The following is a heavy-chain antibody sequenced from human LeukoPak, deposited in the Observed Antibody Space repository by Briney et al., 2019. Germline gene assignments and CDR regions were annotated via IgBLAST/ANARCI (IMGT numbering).Heavy chain of an antibody. CDR2: INHFGST. V-gene: IGHV4-34*01. J-gene: IGHJ4*02. D-gene: IGHD1-26*01. CDR3: ARIRSRKWGFDY. Sequence: SETLSLTCAVYGGSFIGYYWSWIRQPSGKGLEWIGEINHFGSTNYNPSLKSRVTISIDTSKNQFSLKLSSVTAADTAVYYCARIRSRKWGFDYWGQGTLVTVSS. CDR1: GGSFIGYY.